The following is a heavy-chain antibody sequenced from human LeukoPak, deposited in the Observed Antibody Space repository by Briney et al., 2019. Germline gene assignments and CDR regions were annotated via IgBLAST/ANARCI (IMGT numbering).Heavy chain of an antibody. V-gene: IGHV4-59*01. J-gene: IGHJ6*02. CDR2: IYYSGST. CDR1: GGSISSYY. CDR3: ARKGPFGMDV. Sequence: SETLSLTCTVSGGSISSYYWSWMRQPPGKGLEWIGYIYYSGSTNYNPSLKSRVTISVDTSKNQFSLKLSSVTAADTAVYYCARKGPFGMDVWGQGTTVSVSS.